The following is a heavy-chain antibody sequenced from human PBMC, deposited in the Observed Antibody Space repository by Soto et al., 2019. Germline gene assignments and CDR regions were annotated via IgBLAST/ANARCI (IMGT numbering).Heavy chain of an antibody. CDR1: GGSFSGYY. D-gene: IGHD3-10*01. J-gene: IGHJ4*02. CDR3: ARVKGRGYPYYYGSGSYLAY. V-gene: IGHV4-34*01. CDR2: INHSGST. Sequence: SETLSLTCAVYGGSFSGYYWSWIRQPPGKGLEWIGEINHSGSTNYNPSLEGRVTISVDTSKNQFSLKLSSVTAADTAVYYCARVKGRGYPYYYGSGSYLAYWGQGTLVTVSS.